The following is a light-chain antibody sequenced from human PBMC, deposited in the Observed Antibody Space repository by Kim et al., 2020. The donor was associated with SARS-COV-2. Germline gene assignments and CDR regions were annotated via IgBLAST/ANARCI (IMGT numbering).Light chain of an antibody. CDR3: QAWDSSTHNYF. V-gene: IGLV3-1*01. CDR1: KLEAKY. J-gene: IGLJ1*01. CDR2: QDN. Sequence: CSGYKLEAKYVTCYQQNPCQSPVGVIYQDNPRPSGIPERFSGSNSRNTATLTISGTQAMDEADYYCQAWDSSTHNYFFGAGTQLTVL.